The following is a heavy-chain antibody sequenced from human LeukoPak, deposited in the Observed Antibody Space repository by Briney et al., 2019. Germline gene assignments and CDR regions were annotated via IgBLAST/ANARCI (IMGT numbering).Heavy chain of an antibody. Sequence: GGSLRLSCAASGFTVSSHDMHWVRQATGKGLEWVSAIGPAGDTYYPGSVKGRFTISRENAKNSLYLQMSSLRAGDTAVYYCVRVGALVRGVDYYYGMDVWGQGTTVTVSS. J-gene: IGHJ6*02. CDR1: GFTVSSHD. CDR2: IGPAGDT. CDR3: VRVGALVRGVDYYYGMDV. V-gene: IGHV3-13*04. D-gene: IGHD3-10*01.